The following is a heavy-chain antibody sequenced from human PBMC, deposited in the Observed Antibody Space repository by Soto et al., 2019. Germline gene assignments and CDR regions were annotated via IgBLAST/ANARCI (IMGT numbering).Heavy chain of an antibody. D-gene: IGHD3-9*01. J-gene: IGHJ4*02. CDR1: GYTFTSYG. CDR2: ISAYNGNT. CDR3: ARGSYDILTGYYNFLRN. Sequence: ASVKVSCKASGYTFTSYGISRVRQAPGQGLEWMGWISAYNGNTNYAQKLQGRVTMTTDTSTSTAYMELRSLRSDDTAVYYCARGSYDILTGYYNFLRNWGQGTLVTVSS. V-gene: IGHV1-18*04.